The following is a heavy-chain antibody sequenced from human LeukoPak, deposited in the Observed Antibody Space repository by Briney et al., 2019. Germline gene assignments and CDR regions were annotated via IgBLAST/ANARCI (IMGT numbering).Heavy chain of an antibody. CDR1: GGSISSYY. V-gene: IGHV4-59*08. CDR2: IYYSGST. J-gene: IGHJ6*02. CDR3: ARQGGQWLTTRNYGMDV. Sequence: SSETLSLTCTVSGGSISSYYWSWIRQPPGKGLEWIGYIYYSGSTNYNPSLKSRVTISVDTSKNQFSLKLSSVTAVDTAVYYCARQGGQWLTTRNYGMDVWGQGTTVTVSS. D-gene: IGHD6-19*01.